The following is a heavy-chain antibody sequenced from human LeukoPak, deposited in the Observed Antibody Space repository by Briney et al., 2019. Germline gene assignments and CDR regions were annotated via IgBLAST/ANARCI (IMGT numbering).Heavy chain of an antibody. CDR1: GDSISSSSYY. CDR2: IYYSGST. V-gene: IGHV4-39*07. D-gene: IGHD3-10*01. J-gene: IGHJ6*03. Sequence: SETLSLTCTVSGDSISSSSYYWGWIRQPPGKGLEWIGSIYYSGSTYFNPSLKSRVTISVDTSKNQFSLKLSSVTAADTAVYYCARLISPSKRVYYGSGSTPERYYYYMDVWGKGTTVTVSS. CDR3: ARLISPSKRVYYGSGSTPERYYYYMDV.